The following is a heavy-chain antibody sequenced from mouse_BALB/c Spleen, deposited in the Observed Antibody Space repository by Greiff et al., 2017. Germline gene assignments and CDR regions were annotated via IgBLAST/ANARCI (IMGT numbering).Heavy chain of an antibody. V-gene: IGHV1-66*01. CDR3: ARGGGYFDV. Sequence: QVQLKESGPELVKPGASVKISCKASGYSFTSYYIHWVKQRPGQGLEWIGWIFPGSGNTKYNEKFKGKATLTADTSSSTAYMQLSSLTSEDSAVYFCARGGGYFDVWGAGTTVTVSS. J-gene: IGHJ1*01. CDR1: GYSFTSYY. CDR2: IFPGSGNT.